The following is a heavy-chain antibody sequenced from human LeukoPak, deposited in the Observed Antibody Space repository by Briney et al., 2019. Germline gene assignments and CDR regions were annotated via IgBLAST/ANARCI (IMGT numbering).Heavy chain of an antibody. Sequence: GGSLRLSCTASGFTFGDYAMSWVRQAPGKGLEWVGFIRSKAYGGTTEYAASVKGRFTISRDDSKSIAYLQINSLKTEDTAVYYCTRFTVVTPTDYWGQGTLVTVSS. CDR1: GFTFGDYA. D-gene: IGHD4-23*01. V-gene: IGHV3-49*04. J-gene: IGHJ4*02. CDR2: IRSKAYGGTT. CDR3: TRFTVVTPTDY.